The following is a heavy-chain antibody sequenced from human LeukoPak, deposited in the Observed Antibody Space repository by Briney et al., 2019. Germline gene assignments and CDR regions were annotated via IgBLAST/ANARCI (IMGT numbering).Heavy chain of an antibody. J-gene: IGHJ4*02. CDR2: INPNSGDT. CDR3: ARGFGGSYFTDY. D-gene: IGHD1-26*01. Sequence: AAVKDSCKPSGYTFTGYYMHGVRQALGRGVGWMGCINPNSGDTNYAQNFQGRVTMTRDTSISTAYMELSRLRSDDTAVYYCARGFGGSYFTDYWGQGTLVTVSS. V-gene: IGHV1-2*02. CDR1: GYTFTGYY.